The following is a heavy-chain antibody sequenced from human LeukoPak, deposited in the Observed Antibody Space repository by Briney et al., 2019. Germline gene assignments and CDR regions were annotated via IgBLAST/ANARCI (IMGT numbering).Heavy chain of an antibody. Sequence: GGSLRLSCAASGFTFSSFEMNRVRQAPGKGLEWVSYISSSGSNMYYADSVKGRFTISRDNARNSLHLQMHSLRAEDTAVYHCARVMVVAGHYYYYYGMDVWGKGTTVTVSS. V-gene: IGHV3-48*03. CDR2: ISSSGSNM. J-gene: IGHJ6*04. CDR3: ARVMVVAGHYYYYYGMDV. D-gene: IGHD2-15*01. CDR1: GFTFSSFE.